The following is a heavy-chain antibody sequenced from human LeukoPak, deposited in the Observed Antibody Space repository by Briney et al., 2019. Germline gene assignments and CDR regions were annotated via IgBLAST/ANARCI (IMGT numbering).Heavy chain of an antibody. Sequence: PGGSLRLSCAASGFTFSSYAMSWVRQAPGKGLEWVSAISGSGGSTYYADSVKGRFTIPRDNSKNTLYLQMNSLRAEDTAVYYCAKSPCSSTSCYKDFDYWGQGTLVTVSS. CDR1: GFTFSSYA. D-gene: IGHD2-2*02. J-gene: IGHJ4*02. V-gene: IGHV3-23*01. CDR2: ISGSGGST. CDR3: AKSPCSSTSCYKDFDY.